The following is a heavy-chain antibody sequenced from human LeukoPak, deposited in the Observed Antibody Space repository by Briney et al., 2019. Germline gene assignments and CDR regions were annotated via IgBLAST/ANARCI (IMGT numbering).Heavy chain of an antibody. CDR1: GGSIRSPGYY. CDR2: MYYSGSS. V-gene: IGHV4-39*01. Sequence: SETLSLTCTVSGGSIRSPGYYWGWTRQPPGKGLEWIGSMYYSGSSFHNPSLKSRVAIPVDTSKNQFSLKLSSVTAADTAVYYCARHGHRDTAMGGPFDYWGQGTLVTVSS. J-gene: IGHJ4*02. D-gene: IGHD5-18*01. CDR3: ARHGHRDTAMGGPFDY.